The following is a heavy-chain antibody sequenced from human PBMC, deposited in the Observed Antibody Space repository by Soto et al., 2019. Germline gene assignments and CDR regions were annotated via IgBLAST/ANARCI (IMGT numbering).Heavy chain of an antibody. V-gene: IGHV1-46*01. CDR3: ARERGAKGYYYDSVDAFDI. D-gene: IGHD3-22*01. J-gene: IGHJ3*02. Sequence: GASLTVSCKASGYTFTIYYMHWVRQAPGQGLEWMGIINPSGGSKSYAQKCQGRVTMTRDTSTSTVYMELSSLRSEDAAVYYCARERGAKGYYYDSVDAFDIWGQGTMVTVSS. CDR1: GYTFTIYY. CDR2: INPSGGSK.